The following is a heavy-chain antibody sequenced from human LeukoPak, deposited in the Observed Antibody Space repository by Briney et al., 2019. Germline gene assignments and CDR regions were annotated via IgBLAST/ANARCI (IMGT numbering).Heavy chain of an antibody. Sequence: GGSLRLSCAASGFTFSSYRMSWVRQAPGKGLEWVANIKQDGSEKYYVDSVKGRFTISRDNAKNSLYLQMNSLRAEDTAVYYCARDDPIGDYFDYWGQGTLVTVSS. D-gene: IGHD3-10*01. V-gene: IGHV3-7*03. CDR1: GFTFSSYR. CDR3: ARDDPIGDYFDY. J-gene: IGHJ4*02. CDR2: IKQDGSEK.